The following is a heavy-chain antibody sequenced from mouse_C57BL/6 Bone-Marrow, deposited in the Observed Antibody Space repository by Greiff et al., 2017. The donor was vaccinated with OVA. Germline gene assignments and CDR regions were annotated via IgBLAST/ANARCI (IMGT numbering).Heavy chain of an antibody. Sequence: VKLQQPGAELVKPGASVKMSCKASGYTFTSYWITWVKQRPGQGLEWIGDIYPGSGSTNYNEKFKSKATLTVDTSSSTAYMQLSSLTSEDSAVYYCARVPYYYGSSGDYWGQGTTLTVSS. CDR1: GYTFTSYW. J-gene: IGHJ2*01. D-gene: IGHD1-1*01. CDR3: ARVPYYYGSSGDY. V-gene: IGHV1-55*01. CDR2: IYPGSGST.